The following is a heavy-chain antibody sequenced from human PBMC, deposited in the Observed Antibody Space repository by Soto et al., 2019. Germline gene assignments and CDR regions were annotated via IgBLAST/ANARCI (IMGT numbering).Heavy chain of an antibody. CDR2: FSGSGGST. CDR3: AKDSLGGGLHLGPQNYYGLDV. V-gene: IGHV3-23*01. Sequence: TGGSLRLSCAASGFTFSSYAMSWVRQAPGKGLEWVSGFSGSGGSTYYADSVKGRFTISRDNSKNTLYLQMNSLRAEDTAVYYCAKDSLGGGLHLGPQNYYGLDVWGLGTTVTVSS. CDR1: GFTFSSYA. D-gene: IGHD3-16*01. J-gene: IGHJ6*02.